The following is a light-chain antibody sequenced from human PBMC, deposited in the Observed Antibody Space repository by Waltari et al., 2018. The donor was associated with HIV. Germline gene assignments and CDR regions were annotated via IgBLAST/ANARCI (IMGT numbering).Light chain of an antibody. V-gene: IGLV1-40*01. J-gene: IGLJ3*02. CDR2: GNC. CDR1: SSNIGAGYD. CDR3: QSYDSSLSGSEV. Sequence: QSVLTQPPSVSGAPGQRVTISCTGSSSNIGAGYDVHWYQQLPGTAPKLLIYGNCNRPSGVPDLFSRSKSGTSASLAITGLQAEEAADYCCQSYDSSLSGSEVFGGGTKRTVL.